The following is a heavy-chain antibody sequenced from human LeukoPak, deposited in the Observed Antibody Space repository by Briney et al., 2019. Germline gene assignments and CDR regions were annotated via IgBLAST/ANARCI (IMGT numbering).Heavy chain of an antibody. CDR1: GYTFTGYY. Sequence: ASVKVSCKASGYTFTGYYMHWVRQAPGQGLEWMGWINPNSGGTNYAQKFQGRVTMTRDTSISTAYMELSRLRSDDTAVYYCARDSRHYYDSSGYYPLMWYWGQGTLVTVSS. V-gene: IGHV1-2*02. D-gene: IGHD3-22*01. CDR3: ARDSRHYYDSSGYYPLMWY. J-gene: IGHJ4*02. CDR2: INPNSGGT.